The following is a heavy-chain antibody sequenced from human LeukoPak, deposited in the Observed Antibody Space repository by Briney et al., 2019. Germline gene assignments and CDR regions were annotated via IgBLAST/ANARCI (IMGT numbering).Heavy chain of an antibody. CDR2: IHISGRS. Sequence: SETLSLTCSVSGDSMSSHYLSWIRQPAGKGLEWIGRIHISGRSNLNPSLNSRLTMSVDTSKNDFSLKLMSVTAADTAVYYCARDWGRVGLRGFDPWGQVILVTVSS. D-gene: IGHD3-16*01. CDR3: ARDWGRVGLRGFDP. V-gene: IGHV4-4*07. CDR1: GDSMSSHY. J-gene: IGHJ5*02.